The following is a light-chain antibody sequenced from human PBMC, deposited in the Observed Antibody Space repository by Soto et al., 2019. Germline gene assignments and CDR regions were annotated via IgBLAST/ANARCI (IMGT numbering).Light chain of an antibody. V-gene: IGLV4-69*01. CDR2: LNNDGSH. Sequence: QPVLTQSPSASASLGASVKLTCTLSSGHSNYAIAWHQQQPEKGPRYLMKLNNDGSHSKGDGIPDRFSGSSSGAERYLTISSLQSEDDSDYYCQTWDTGISVVFGGGTKLTVL. CDR1: SGHSNYA. J-gene: IGLJ2*01. CDR3: QTWDTGISVV.